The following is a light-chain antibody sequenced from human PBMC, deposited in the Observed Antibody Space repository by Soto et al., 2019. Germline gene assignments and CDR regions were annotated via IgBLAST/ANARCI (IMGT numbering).Light chain of an antibody. J-gene: IGLJ1*01. CDR2: DVS. V-gene: IGLV2-11*01. CDR3: CSYAGSLGEV. CDR1: SSDVGGYNY. Sequence: QSALTQPRSVSGSPGQSVTISCTGTSSDVGGYNYVSWYQQHPGKAPKLMIYDVSKRPSGVPDRFSGSKSGNTASLTISGLQAEDEADYYCCSYAGSLGEVFGTGTKLTVL.